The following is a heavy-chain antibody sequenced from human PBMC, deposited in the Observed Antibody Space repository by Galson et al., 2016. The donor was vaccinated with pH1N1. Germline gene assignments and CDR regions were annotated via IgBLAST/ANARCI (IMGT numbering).Heavy chain of an antibody. Sequence: SLRLSCAASGFTFNLHAMSWVRQAPGKGLEWVAGISGDAKSTDYADSVKGRFTISRDNSKNTVYLQMNRLRGEDTARYHCAQVPFIAPVPPVMLGYYFDYWGQGILVTVSS. V-gene: IGHV3-23*01. J-gene: IGHJ4*02. D-gene: IGHD1-14*01. CDR2: ISGDAKST. CDR1: GFTFNLHA. CDR3: AQVPFIAPVPPVMLGYYFDY.